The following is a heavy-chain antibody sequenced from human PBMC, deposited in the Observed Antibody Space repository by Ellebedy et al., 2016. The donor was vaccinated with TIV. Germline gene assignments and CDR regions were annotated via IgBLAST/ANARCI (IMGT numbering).Heavy chain of an antibody. V-gene: IGHV3-74*01. CDR1: GFTFSNYW. J-gene: IGHJ4*01. CDR3: ARVVAAAGRTGGGDY. CDR2: ITENGSST. D-gene: IGHD6-13*01. Sequence: PGGSLRLSCAASGFTFSNYWMHWVPQAPGKGLVWVARITENGSSTTYADSVKGRFTISRDNAKNTLFLQMNSLRADDTAVYYCARVVAAAGRTGGGDYWGHGTLVTVSS.